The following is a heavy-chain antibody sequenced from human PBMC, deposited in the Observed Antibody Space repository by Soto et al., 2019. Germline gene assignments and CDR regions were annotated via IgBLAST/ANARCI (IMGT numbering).Heavy chain of an antibody. CDR1: GGTFSSYA. CDR3: ARRYCSSTSCYTLGLRYYYGMDV. D-gene: IGHD2-2*02. CDR2: IIPIFGTA. V-gene: IGHV1-69*06. J-gene: IGHJ6*02. Sequence: VQLVQSGAEVKKPGSSVKVSCKASGGTFSSYAISWVRQAPGQGLEWMGGIIPIFGTANYAQKFQGRVTITADKSTSTAYMELSSLRSEDTAVYYCARRYCSSTSCYTLGLRYYYGMDVWGQGTTVTVSS.